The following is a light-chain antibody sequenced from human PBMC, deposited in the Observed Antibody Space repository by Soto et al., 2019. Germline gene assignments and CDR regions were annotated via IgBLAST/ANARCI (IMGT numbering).Light chain of an antibody. CDR1: QSVSSN. CDR3: QQYNNWPPGT. CDR2: GAS. V-gene: IGKV3-15*01. J-gene: IGKJ1*01. Sequence: EIVMRQSPATLSVSPGERATLSCRASQSVSSNLAWYQQKPGQAPRLLIYGASTRATGIPGRFSGSGSGTEFTLTISSLQSEDFAVYYCQQYNNWPPGTFGQGTKVDIK.